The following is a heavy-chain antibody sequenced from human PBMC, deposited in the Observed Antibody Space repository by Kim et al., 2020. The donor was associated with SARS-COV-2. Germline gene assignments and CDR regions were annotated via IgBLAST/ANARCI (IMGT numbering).Heavy chain of an antibody. Sequence: GNGNTIYSQKFQGGVTFTTDTSASTAYMELSFLRSEDSAVYYCLGGFYFDYWGQGTLVTVSS. CDR2: GNGNT. D-gene: IGHD3-16*01. J-gene: IGHJ4*02. CDR3: LGGFYFDY. V-gene: IGHV1-3*01.